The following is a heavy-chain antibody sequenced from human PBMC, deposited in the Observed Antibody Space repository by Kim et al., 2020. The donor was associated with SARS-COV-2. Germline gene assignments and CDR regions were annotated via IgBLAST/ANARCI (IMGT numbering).Heavy chain of an antibody. CDR3: AREKRRIAVAGTGGGIDY. J-gene: IGHJ4*02. D-gene: IGHD6-19*01. Sequence: SVKVSCKASGGSFSSYAISWVRQAPGQGLEWMGGIIPIFGTANYAQKFQGRVTITADESTSTAYMELSSLGSEDTAVYFCAREKRRIAVAGTGGGIDYWGQGTLVTVSS. CDR1: GGSFSSYA. CDR2: IIPIFGTA. V-gene: IGHV1-69*13.